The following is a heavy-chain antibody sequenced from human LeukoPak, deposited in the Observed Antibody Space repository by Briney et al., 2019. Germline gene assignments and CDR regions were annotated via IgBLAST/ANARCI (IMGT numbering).Heavy chain of an antibody. D-gene: IGHD3-10*01. CDR1: GFTFSDYS. Sequence: GGSLRLSCAASGFTFSDYSMNWVRQAPGKGLEWVSMISSTSSYRHYADSVKGRFTVSSVNAKNALFLQMNSLRVEDTAVYYCARGNYYGSGSSPSQDVWGQGTTVTVSS. CDR3: ARGNYYGSGSSPSQDV. V-gene: IGHV3-21*01. CDR2: ISSTSSYR. J-gene: IGHJ6*02.